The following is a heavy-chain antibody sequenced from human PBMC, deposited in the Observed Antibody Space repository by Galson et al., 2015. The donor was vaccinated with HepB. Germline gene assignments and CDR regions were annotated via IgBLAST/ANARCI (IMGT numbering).Heavy chain of an antibody. CDR2: IYLGDSDT. Sequence: QSGAEVKKPGESLKISCKGSGYTFTTYWIIWVRQMPGKGLEWMGIIYLGDSDTRYSTSFQGQVTISADKSISTAYLQWSSLKASDTAMYYCASTEMVRTISDAFDIWGQGTMVTVSS. D-gene: IGHD5-18*01. CDR3: ASTEMVRTISDAFDI. V-gene: IGHV5-51*01. J-gene: IGHJ3*02. CDR1: GYTFTTYW.